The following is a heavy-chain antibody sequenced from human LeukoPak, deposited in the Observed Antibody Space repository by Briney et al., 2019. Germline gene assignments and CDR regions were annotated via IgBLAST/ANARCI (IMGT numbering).Heavy chain of an antibody. D-gene: IGHD6-6*01. CDR3: AKAKYRTDWYFDL. CDR2: IKKDGSEK. J-gene: IGHJ2*01. V-gene: IGHV3-7*03. Sequence: GGSLRLSCAASGFTFSGYWMSWVRQAPGKGLEWVANIKKDGSEKYYVDSVKGRFTISRDNAKNSLYLQMNGLRAEDTALYYCAKAKYRTDWYFDLWGRGTLVTVSS. CDR1: GFTFSGYW.